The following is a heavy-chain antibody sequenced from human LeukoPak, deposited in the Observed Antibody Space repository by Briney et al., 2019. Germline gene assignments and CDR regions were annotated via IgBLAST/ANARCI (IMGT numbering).Heavy chain of an antibody. J-gene: IGHJ4*02. Sequence: GSLRPSCAAPGFIFGDYAMHWGRQAPAKGLEWVAAIAFDDTDRYYIDSVKGRFTISRDDSKNTLYLHMTSLRAEDTAVYYCTNSDDYGDYWGQGTLVTVSS. CDR3: TNSDDYGDY. V-gene: IGHV3-30*04. CDR2: IAFDDTDR. CDR1: GFIFGDYA.